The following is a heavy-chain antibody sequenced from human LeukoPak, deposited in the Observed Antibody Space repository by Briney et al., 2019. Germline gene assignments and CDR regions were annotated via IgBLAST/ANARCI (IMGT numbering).Heavy chain of an antibody. D-gene: IGHD1-26*01. CDR3: ARGDGSYSANYYFDY. Sequence: SGTLSLTCAVSGGSISSSNWWSWVRQPPGKGLEWIGYIYHSGSTYYNPSLKSRVTISVDRSKNQFSLKLSSVTAADTAVYYCARGDGSYSANYYFDYWGQGTLVTVSS. J-gene: IGHJ4*02. V-gene: IGHV4-4*02. CDR1: GGSISSSNW. CDR2: IYHSGST.